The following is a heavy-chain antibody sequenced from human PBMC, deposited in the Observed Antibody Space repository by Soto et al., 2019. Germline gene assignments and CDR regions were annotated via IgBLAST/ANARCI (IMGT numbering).Heavy chain of an antibody. J-gene: IGHJ4*02. Sequence: PGGSLRLSGTASGFTFRNYWMNWVRQARGKGLEWVANRRQDGSEKDYVDSVKCRFTVSRDNAKTTLYLQMNSLRAEDTPLHHSAKSVYDSSGYYSFDYWGQGTLATVSS. CDR1: GFTFRNYW. CDR3: AKSVYDSSGYYSFDY. V-gene: IGHV3-7*03. D-gene: IGHD3-22*01. CDR2: RRQDGSEK.